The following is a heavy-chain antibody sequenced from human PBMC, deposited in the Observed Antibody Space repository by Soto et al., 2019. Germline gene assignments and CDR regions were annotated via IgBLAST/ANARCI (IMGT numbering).Heavy chain of an antibody. D-gene: IGHD1-1*01. CDR1: VASISVFY. V-gene: IGHV4-4*07. Sequence: AAETLSLTCTFSVASISVFYWSWIRKSAGKGLEWIGRIYATGTTDYNPSLKSRVMMSVDTSKKQFSLKLRSVTAADTAVYYCVRDGTKTLRDWFDPWGQGISVTVSS. CDR3: VRDGTKTLRDWFDP. CDR2: IYATGTT. J-gene: IGHJ5*02.